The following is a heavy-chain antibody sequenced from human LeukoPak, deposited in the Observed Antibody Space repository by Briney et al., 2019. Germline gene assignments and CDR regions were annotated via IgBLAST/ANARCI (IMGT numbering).Heavy chain of an antibody. CDR1: GDSVSSNSAA. Sequence: SQTLSLTFAISGDSVSSNSAAWNWLRQSPSRGLEWLGRTYYRSKWYNDYAVSVKSRITINPDTSKNQFSLQLNSVTPEDTAVYYCARGGAAAGNFDYWGQGTLVTVSS. CDR2: TYYRSKWYN. V-gene: IGHV6-1*01. CDR3: ARGGAAAGNFDY. J-gene: IGHJ4*02. D-gene: IGHD6-13*01.